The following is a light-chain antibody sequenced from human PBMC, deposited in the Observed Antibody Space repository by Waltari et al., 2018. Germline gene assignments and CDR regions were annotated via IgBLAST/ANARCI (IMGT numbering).Light chain of an antibody. CDR2: DVS. CDR1: ATDIGGYNY. Sequence: QSALTQPASVSGSPGQSITISCTGTATDIGGYNYVSWYPQHPGKAPKLVNFDVSSRPSGISYRFSVSQFGNTASLTISGLQPDDEADYYCCSFTSSSTWVFGGGTKLTVL. J-gene: IGLJ3*02. CDR3: CSFTSSSTWV. V-gene: IGLV2-14*03.